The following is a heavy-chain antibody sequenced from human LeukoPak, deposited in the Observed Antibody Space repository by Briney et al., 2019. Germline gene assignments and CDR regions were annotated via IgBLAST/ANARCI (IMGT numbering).Heavy chain of an antibody. CDR2: IYTSGST. CDR1: SGSISSGSYY. Sequence: PSQTLSLTCTVSSGSISSGSYYWSWIRQPAGKGLEWIGRIYTSGSTNYNPSLKSRVTISVDTSKNQFSLKLSSVTAADTAVYYCARGSHYDFWSGYYNYWGQGTLVTVSS. CDR3: ARGSHYDFWSGYYNY. V-gene: IGHV4-61*02. J-gene: IGHJ4*02. D-gene: IGHD3-3*01.